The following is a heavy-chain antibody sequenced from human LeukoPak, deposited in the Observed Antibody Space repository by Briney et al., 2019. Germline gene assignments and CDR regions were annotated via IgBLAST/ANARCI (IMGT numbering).Heavy chain of an antibody. CDR1: GGSINNYY. J-gene: IGHJ4*02. V-gene: IGHV4-59*08. Sequence: SETLSLTCTVSGGSINNYYWSWIRQPPGKGLEWIGYIYYSGSTNYNPSLKSRVTISVDTSKNQFSLKLTSVTAADTAVYYCARGSGWFFHWGQGTLVTVSS. CDR2: IYYSGST. D-gene: IGHD6-19*01. CDR3: ARGSGWFFH.